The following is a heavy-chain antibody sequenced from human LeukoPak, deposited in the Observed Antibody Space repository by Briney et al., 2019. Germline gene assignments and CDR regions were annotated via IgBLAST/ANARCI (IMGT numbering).Heavy chain of an antibody. CDR3: AKDRETFSSYGYFDY. J-gene: IGHJ4*02. D-gene: IGHD2-21*01. CDR1: GFTFSSYW. V-gene: IGHV3-7*01. Sequence: GGSLRLSCAASGFTFSSYWMSWVRQAPGKGLEWVANIKQDGSEKYYVDSVKGRFTISRDNAKNSLYLQMNSLRAEDTAVYYCAKDRETFSSYGYFDYWGQGTLVPVSS. CDR2: IKQDGSEK.